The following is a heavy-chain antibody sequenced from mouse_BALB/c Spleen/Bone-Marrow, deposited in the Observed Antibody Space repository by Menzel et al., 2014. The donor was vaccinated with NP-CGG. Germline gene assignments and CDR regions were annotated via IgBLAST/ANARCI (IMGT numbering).Heavy chain of an antibody. D-gene: IGHD2-14*01. CDR1: GYTFSSYW. J-gene: IGHJ4*01. CDR2: ILPGSGTT. V-gene: IGHV1-9*01. Sequence: QVQLQQSGAELMKPGASVKISCKATGYTFSSYWIEWVKQRPGHGLEWIGEILPGSGTTNYNENFKGKATFTADTSSNPAYMQLSSLTSEDSAVYYCARDYRYDGAMDYWGQGTSVTVSS. CDR3: ARDYRYDGAMDY.